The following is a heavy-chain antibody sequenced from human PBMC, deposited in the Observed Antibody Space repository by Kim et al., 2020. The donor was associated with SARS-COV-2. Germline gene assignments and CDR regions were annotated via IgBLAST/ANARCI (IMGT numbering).Heavy chain of an antibody. CDR1: GFTFSSYA. J-gene: IGHJ6*03. Sequence: GGSLRLSCAASGFTFSSYAMSWVRQAPGKGLEWVSAISGSGGSTYYADSVKGRFTISRDNTKNTMYLQMNSLRAEDTAVYYCAHSLKYDFWSGYYPQGGYMDVWGKGTTVTVSS. CDR2: ISGSGGST. V-gene: IGHV3-23*01. D-gene: IGHD3-3*01. CDR3: AHSLKYDFWSGYYPQGGYMDV.